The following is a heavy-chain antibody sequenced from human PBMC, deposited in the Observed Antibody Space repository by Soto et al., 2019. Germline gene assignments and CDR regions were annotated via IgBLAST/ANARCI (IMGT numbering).Heavy chain of an antibody. Sequence: SETLSLTCAVYGGSFSGYYWSWIRQPPGKGLEWIGEINHSGSTNYNPSLKSRVTISVDTSKNQFSLKLSSVTAADTAVYYCAIPPLSGSGYADWGQGTLVTAPQ. D-gene: IGHD5-12*01. J-gene: IGHJ4*02. CDR2: INHSGST. V-gene: IGHV4-34*01. CDR1: GGSFSGYY. CDR3: AIPPLSGSGYAD.